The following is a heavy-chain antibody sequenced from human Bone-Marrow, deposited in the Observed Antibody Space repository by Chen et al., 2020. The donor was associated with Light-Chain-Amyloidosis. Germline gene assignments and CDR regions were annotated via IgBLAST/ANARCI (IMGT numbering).Heavy chain of an antibody. Sequence: QVQLVQSGAEVKKPGASVKVSCKASGYTFTGYYMHWVRQAPGQGLEWMGWINPNMGGTIYAPKFQGWVTMTRETSISPAYMELSRLGSDDTAVYYCARGEVTTSFYCYGMDVWGQGTTVTVSS. CDR2: INPNMGGT. D-gene: IGHD4-17*01. V-gene: IGHV1-2*04. CDR1: GYTFTGYY. CDR3: ARGEVTTSFYCYGMDV. J-gene: IGHJ6*02.